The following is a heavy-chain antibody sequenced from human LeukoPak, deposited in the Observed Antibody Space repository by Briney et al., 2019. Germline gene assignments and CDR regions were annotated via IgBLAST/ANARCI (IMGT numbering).Heavy chain of an antibody. CDR1: GGSFSGYY. D-gene: IGHD3-16*01. Sequence: PSETLSLTCAVYGGSFSGYYWSWTRQPPGKGLHSIGEINYSGSTNYNPSLKSRVTISVDTSKNQFSLKLSSVTAADTAVYYCARGEGSYDYVWGSHLKYYFDYWGQGTLVTVSS. CDR2: INYSGST. J-gene: IGHJ4*02. CDR3: ARGEGSYDYVWGSHLKYYFDY. V-gene: IGHV4-34*01.